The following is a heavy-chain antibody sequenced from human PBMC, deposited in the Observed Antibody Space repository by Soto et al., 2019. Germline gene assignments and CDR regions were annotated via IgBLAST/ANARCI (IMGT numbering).Heavy chain of an antibody. D-gene: IGHD3-22*01. CDR1: GFTLSDHY. CDR2: SRDKPQGYST. CDR3: VRATYFSDSSGYTRCLDY. Sequence: WGSLVLGCACSGFTLSDHYIDWVRQAPGKGLDLVGRSRDKPQGYSTAYAASVKGRFTTSRDESKNSAYLQMNRLETEDTAVYYCVRATYFSDSSGYTRCLDYWGQGTLVTVSS. V-gene: IGHV3-72*01. J-gene: IGHJ4*02.